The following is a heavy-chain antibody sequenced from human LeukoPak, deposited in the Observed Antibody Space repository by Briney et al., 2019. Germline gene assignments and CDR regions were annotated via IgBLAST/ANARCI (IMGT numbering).Heavy chain of an antibody. J-gene: IGHJ4*02. V-gene: IGHV4-34*01. CDR1: GGSFSGHY. CDR3: ARLYGNYQNYFDY. Sequence: SETLSLTCAVYGGSFSGHYWSWIRQPPGKGLEWIGEINHSGGTNYNPSLKSRVTISVDTSKNQFSLKLRSVTAADTAVYYCARLYGNYQNYFDYWGQGTLVTVSS. CDR2: INHSGGT. D-gene: IGHD1-7*01.